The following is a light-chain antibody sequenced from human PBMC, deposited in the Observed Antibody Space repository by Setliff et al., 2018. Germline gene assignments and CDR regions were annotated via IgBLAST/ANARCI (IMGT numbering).Light chain of an antibody. CDR2: GNN. CDR1: SSNIGAGYD. J-gene: IGLJ1*01. V-gene: IGLV1-40*01. CDR3: CSYAGGSAFA. Sequence: QSVLTQPPSVSGAPGQRVTISCAGRSSNIGAGYDVHWYQQLPGTAPKLLIYGNNNRPSGVPDRFSGSKSGNTASLTISGLQAGDEADYYCCSYAGGSAFAFGTGTKGTVL.